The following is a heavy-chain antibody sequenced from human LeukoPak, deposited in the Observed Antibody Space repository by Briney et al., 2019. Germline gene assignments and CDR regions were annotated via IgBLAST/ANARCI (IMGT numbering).Heavy chain of an antibody. CDR2: ISSSGSTI. Sequence: SGGSLRLSCAASGFTFSSYEMNWVRQAPGKGLEGVSYISSSGSTIYYADSVKGRFTISRDNAKNSLYLQMNSLRAEDTAVYYCARARLERGGELDYWGQGTLVTVSS. CDR1: GFTFSSYE. J-gene: IGHJ4*02. D-gene: IGHD2-21*01. V-gene: IGHV3-48*03. CDR3: ARARLERGGELDY.